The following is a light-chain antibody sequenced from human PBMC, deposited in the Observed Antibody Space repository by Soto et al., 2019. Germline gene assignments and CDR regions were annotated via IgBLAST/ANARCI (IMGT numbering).Light chain of an antibody. CDR3: CPYSATYPYV. CDR2: DVT. V-gene: IGLV2-11*01. J-gene: IGLJ1*01. CDR1: SSDVGGHSS. Sequence: QSVLTQPRSVSGSPGQSVAISCTGTSSDVGGHSSVSWCQQHPGKAPKLMIYDVTKRPSGVPDRFSGSKSGNTASLTISGLRPEDESDYYRCPYSATYPYVFGTGTKVTVL.